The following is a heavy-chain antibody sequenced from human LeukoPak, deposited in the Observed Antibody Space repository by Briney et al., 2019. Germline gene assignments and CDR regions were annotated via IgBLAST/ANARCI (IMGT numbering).Heavy chain of an antibody. CDR1: GFSLSTSGVG. CDR3: AHGIEGYGSGSYSSNQYFDY. V-gene: IGHV2-5*02. J-gene: IGHJ4*02. CDR2: IYLDDDK. Sequence: ASGPTLVKPTQTLTLTCTFSGFSLSTSGVGVGWFRQPPGKALERLALIYLDDDKRYSPSLKSRLTITKDTSKNQVVLTMTNMDPVDTATYYCAHGIEGYGSGSYSSNQYFDYWGQGTLVTVSS. D-gene: IGHD3-10*01.